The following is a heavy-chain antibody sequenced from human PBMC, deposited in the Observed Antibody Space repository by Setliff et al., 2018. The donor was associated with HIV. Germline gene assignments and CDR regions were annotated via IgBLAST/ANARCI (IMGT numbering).Heavy chain of an antibody. CDR3: ARHVSGSYHSPFQH. CDR2: MYYSGST. Sequence: KSSETLSLTCTVSGGSISSYYWSWIRQPPGKGLEWMGYMYYSGSTNYNPSLKSRVTISGDTSKNQFSLKLTSVTAADTAVYYCARHVSGSYHSPFQHWGQGALVTVSS. V-gene: IGHV4-59*08. CDR1: GGSISSYY. D-gene: IGHD1-26*01. J-gene: IGHJ1*01.